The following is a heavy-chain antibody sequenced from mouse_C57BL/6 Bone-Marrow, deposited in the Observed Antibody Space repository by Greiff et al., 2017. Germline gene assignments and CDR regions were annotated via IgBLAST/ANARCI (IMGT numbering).Heavy chain of an antibody. V-gene: IGHV1-19*01. Sequence: EVQLQQSGPVLVKPGASVKMSCKASGYTFTDYYMNWVKQSHGKSLEWIGVINPYNGGTSYNQKFKGKATLTIDKSSSTAYMELNSLKSEDSAVYYCARRGYDYDGYAMDYWGQGTSVTVSS. CDR2: INPYNGGT. CDR3: ARRGYDYDGYAMDY. D-gene: IGHD2-4*01. J-gene: IGHJ4*01. CDR1: GYTFTDYY.